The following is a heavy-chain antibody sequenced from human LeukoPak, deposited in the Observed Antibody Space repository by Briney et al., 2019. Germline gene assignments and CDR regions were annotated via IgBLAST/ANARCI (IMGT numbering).Heavy chain of an antibody. D-gene: IGHD2-15*01. CDR2: IYTSGST. V-gene: IGHV4-4*07. CDR1: GGSISSDY. Sequence: SETLSLTCTVSGGSISSDYWSWIRQPAGKGLEWIGRIYTSGSTNYNPSLKSRVTTSVDTSKNHISLKLSSVTAADTGVYYCARESICSGGSCYFLMDVWGKGTTVTISS. CDR3: ARESICSGGSCYFLMDV. J-gene: IGHJ6*03.